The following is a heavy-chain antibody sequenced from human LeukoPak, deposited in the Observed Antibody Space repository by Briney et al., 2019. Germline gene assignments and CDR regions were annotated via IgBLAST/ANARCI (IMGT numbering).Heavy chain of an antibody. Sequence: SETLSLTCAVYGGSFSGYYWSWIRQPPGKGLEWIGEINHSGSTNYNPSLKSRVTISVDTSKNQFSLKLSSVTAADTAVYYCASTIVVVPAASVLDAFDIWGQGTMVTVSS. CDR3: ASTIVVVPAASVLDAFDI. V-gene: IGHV4-34*01. D-gene: IGHD2-2*01. J-gene: IGHJ3*02. CDR1: GGSFSGYY. CDR2: INHSGST.